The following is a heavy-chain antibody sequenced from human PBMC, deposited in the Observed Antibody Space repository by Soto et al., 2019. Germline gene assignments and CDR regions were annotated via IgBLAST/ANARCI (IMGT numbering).Heavy chain of an antibody. CDR2: ISAYNGNT. D-gene: IGHD3-3*01. V-gene: IGHV1-18*04. J-gene: IGHJ4*02. CDR3: ARDXQKPRLTFWSGSSPLDY. Sequence: ASVKVSCKASGYTFTSCGISWVRQAPGQGLEWMGWISAYNGNTNYAQKLQGRVTMTTDTSTSTAYMELRSLRSDDTAVYYCARDXQKPRLTFWSGSSPLDYWGQGTLVTVSS. CDR1: GYTFTSCG.